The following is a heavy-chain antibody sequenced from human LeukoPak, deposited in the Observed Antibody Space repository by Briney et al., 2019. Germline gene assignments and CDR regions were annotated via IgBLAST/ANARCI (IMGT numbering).Heavy chain of an antibody. CDR1: GGSFSGYY. V-gene: IGHV4-34*01. D-gene: IGHD2-21*01. CDR2: INHSGST. CDR3: ASLIPDY. J-gene: IGHJ4*02. Sequence: SETLSLTCAVYGGSFSGYYWSWIRQPPGKGLEWIGEINHSGSTNYNPSLKSRVTISVDTSKNQFSLKLSSVTAADTAVYCCASLIPDYWGQGTLVTVSS.